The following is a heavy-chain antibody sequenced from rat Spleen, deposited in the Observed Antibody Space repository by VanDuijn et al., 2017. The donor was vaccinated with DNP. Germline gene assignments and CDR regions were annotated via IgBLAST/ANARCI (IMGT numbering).Heavy chain of an antibody. CDR1: GFSLSDYS. CDR2: IRANGIT. J-gene: IGHJ2*01. CDR3: ARSINYGGSYYFDY. V-gene: IGHV2-19*01. Sequence: QVQLKESGPGLVQPSQTLSLTCTVSGFSLSDYSVHWVRQSPGEGLEWMGRIRANGITVYNSALKSRLSISRDTSKSQVFLNINQLQTEDTPMYFCARSINYGGSYYFDYWGQGVMATVSS. D-gene: IGHD1-11*01.